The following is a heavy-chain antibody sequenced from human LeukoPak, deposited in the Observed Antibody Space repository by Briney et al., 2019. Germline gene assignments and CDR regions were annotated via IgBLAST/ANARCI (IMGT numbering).Heavy chain of an antibody. Sequence: SETLSLTCTVSGDSISSYYWSWVRQRAGKGLEWIGRIFTSGSTNYNPSLKSRVTISVDTSKNQFSLKLTSVTAADTAVYYCARARDSGSSSNRYFFDFWGQGTPVTVSS. J-gene: IGHJ4*02. CDR3: ARARDSGSSSNRYFFDF. CDR2: IFTSGST. D-gene: IGHD1-26*01. V-gene: IGHV4-4*07. CDR1: GDSISSYY.